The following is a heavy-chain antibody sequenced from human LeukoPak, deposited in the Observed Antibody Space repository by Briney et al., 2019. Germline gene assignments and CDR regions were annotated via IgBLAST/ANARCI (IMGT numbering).Heavy chain of an antibody. CDR2: IRYDGSNK. D-gene: IGHD3-10*01. Sequence: QAGGSLRLSCAASGFTFSSYGMHWVRQAPGKGLEWVAFIRYDGSNKYYADSVKGRFTISRDNSKNTLYLQMNSLRAEDTAVYYCAKGSTWWFGELSLNWFDPWGQGTLVTVSS. V-gene: IGHV3-30*02. CDR3: AKGSTWWFGELSLNWFDP. CDR1: GFTFSSYG. J-gene: IGHJ5*02.